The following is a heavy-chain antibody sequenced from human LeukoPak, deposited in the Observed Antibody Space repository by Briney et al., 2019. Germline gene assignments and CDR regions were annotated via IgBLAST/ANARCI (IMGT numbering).Heavy chain of an antibody. V-gene: IGHV4-4*07. CDR2: IYTSGST. Sequence: PSETLSLTCTVSGGSISSYYWSWIRQPAGKGLEWIGRIYTSGSTNYNPSLKSRVTMSVDTSKNQFSLKLSSVTAADTAVYYCARDLLGIVGATTPVWFDPWGQGTLVTVSS. CDR3: ARDLLGIVGATTPVWFDP. CDR1: GGSISSYY. D-gene: IGHD1-26*01. J-gene: IGHJ5*02.